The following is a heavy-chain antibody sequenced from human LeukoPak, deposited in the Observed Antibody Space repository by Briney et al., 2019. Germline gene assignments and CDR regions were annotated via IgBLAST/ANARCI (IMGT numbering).Heavy chain of an antibody. Sequence: SETLSLTCAVSGGSISSSNWWSWVRQPPGKGLEWIGEIYHSGSTNYNPSLKSRVTISVDKSKNQFSLKLSSVTAADTAVYYCARVTGYTIEDYFDYWGQGTLVTVSS. CDR2: IYHSGST. CDR1: GGSISSSNW. J-gene: IGHJ4*02. D-gene: IGHD3-9*01. V-gene: IGHV4-4*02. CDR3: ARVTGYTIEDYFDY.